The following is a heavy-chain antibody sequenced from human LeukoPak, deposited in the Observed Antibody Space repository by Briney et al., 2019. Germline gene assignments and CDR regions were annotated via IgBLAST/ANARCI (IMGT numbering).Heavy chain of an antibody. CDR2: ISGSGGST. J-gene: IGHJ4*02. D-gene: IGHD2-15*01. CDR3: AKGPYDIVVVVAAVFDY. CDR1: GFTFSSFA. V-gene: IGHV3-23*01. Sequence: GGSLRLSCAASGFTFSSFALTWVRQAPGKGLEWVSAISGSGGSTYYADSVKGRFTISRDNSKNTLYLQMNSLRAEDTAVYYCAKGPYDIVVVVAAVFDYWGQGTLVTVSS.